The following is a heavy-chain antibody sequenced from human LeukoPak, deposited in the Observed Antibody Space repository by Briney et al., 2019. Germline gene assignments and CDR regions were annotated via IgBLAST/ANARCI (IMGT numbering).Heavy chain of an antibody. Sequence: ASVKVSCKASGYTFTSYGISWVRQAPGQGLEWMGWINPNSGGTNYAQKFQGRVTMTRDTSISTAYMELSRLRSDDTAVYYCARDTFPRRPTTMVQGVITYYFDYWGQGTLVTVSS. CDR2: INPNSGGT. CDR1: GYTFTSYG. V-gene: IGHV1-2*02. D-gene: IGHD3-10*01. J-gene: IGHJ4*02. CDR3: ARDTFPRRPTTMVQGVITYYFDY.